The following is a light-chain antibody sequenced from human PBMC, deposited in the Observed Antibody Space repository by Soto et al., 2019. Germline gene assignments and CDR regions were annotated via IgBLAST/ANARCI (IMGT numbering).Light chain of an antibody. CDR1: SSHAGGYNY. CDR2: EVS. Sequence: QSVLTQPASVSGSPGQSITISCTAASSHAGGYNYVSWYQQHPGKAPKLMIYEVSHRPSGVSNRFSDSKSGNTASLTISGLQAEDEADYYCCSFTSTTTWVFGGGTKVTVL. J-gene: IGLJ3*02. V-gene: IGLV2-14*01. CDR3: CSFTSTTTWV.